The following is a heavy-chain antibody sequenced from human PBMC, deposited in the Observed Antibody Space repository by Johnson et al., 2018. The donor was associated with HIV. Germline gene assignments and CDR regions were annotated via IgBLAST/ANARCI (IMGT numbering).Heavy chain of an antibody. CDR1: GFNFNIYA. CDR2: ISYDGSNK. J-gene: IGHJ3*02. V-gene: IGHV3-30-3*01. D-gene: IGHD1-26*01. CDR3: ARDRSPYSRVSVGGI. Sequence: QVQLVESGGGVVQPGRSLRLSCAASGFNFNIYAMHWVRQAPGKGLEWVSVISYDGSNKYYADSVKGRITVSRDNSKNTLSLQMDSLRPEDTAVYYCARDRSPYSRVSVGGIWGQGTMVTVSS.